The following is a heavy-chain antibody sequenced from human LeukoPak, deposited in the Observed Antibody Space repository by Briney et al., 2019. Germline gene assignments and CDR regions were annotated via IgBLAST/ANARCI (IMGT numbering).Heavy chain of an antibody. J-gene: IGHJ4*02. CDR1: GFTLSSYS. CDR2: ISSSSSYI. D-gene: IGHD6-13*01. V-gene: IGHV3-21*01. Sequence: GGSLRLSCAASGFTLSSYSMNWVRQARGKGLEWVSSISSSSSYIYYADSVKGRFTISRDNAKNSLYLQMNSLRAEDTAVYYCARDGAAAAGRYFDYWGQGSLVTVSS. CDR3: ARDGAAAAGRYFDY.